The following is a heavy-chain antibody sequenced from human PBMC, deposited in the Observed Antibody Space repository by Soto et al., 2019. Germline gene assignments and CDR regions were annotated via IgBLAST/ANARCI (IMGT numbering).Heavy chain of an antibody. V-gene: IGHV1-58*01. CDR1: GFTFTSSA. Sequence: SVKVSCKASGFTFTSSAVQWVRQARGQRLEWIGWIVVGSGNTNYAQKFQERVTITRDMSTSTAYMELSSLRSEDTAVYYCAAAPPGYSSRRNYYGMDVWGQGTTVTVSS. J-gene: IGHJ6*02. D-gene: IGHD6-19*01. CDR3: AAAPPGYSSRRNYYGMDV. CDR2: IVVGSGNT.